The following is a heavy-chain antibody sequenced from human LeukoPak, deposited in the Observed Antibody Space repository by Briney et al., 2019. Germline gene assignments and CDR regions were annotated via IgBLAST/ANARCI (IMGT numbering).Heavy chain of an antibody. CDR3: ARAGETNWFDP. CDR2: IYYSGST. Sequence: SETLSLTCTVSGGSISSYYWSWIRQPPGKGLEWIGYIYYSGSTNYNPSLKSRVTISVDTSKNQFSLKLSSVTAADTAVYYCARAGETNWFDPWGQGTLVTVSS. V-gene: IGHV4-59*01. D-gene: IGHD3-10*01. J-gene: IGHJ5*02. CDR1: GGSISSYY.